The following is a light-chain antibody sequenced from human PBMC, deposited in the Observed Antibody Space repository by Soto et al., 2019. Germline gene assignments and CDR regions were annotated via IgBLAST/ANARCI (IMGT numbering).Light chain of an antibody. V-gene: IGLV2-14*01. CDR1: SSDVGGYDY. Sequence: HSVLTKPASVSGSPGQSITVSCTRTSSDVGGYDYVSWYQQHPGNAPKLLISDVTNRPSGVSNRFSGSKSGNTASLTISGLQTEDEADYYCTSYTSSSTYVFGTGTKVTVL. J-gene: IGLJ1*01. CDR2: DVT. CDR3: TSYTSSSTYV.